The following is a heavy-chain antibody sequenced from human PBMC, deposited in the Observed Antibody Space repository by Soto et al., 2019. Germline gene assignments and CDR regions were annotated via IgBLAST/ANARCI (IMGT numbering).Heavy chain of an antibody. J-gene: IGHJ6*02. CDR1: GGSISSGGYY. Sequence: SETLSLTCTVSGGSISSGGYYWSWIRQHPGKGLEWIGYIYYSGSTYYNPSLKSRVTISVDTSKNQFSLKLSSVTAADTFVYYCARGDYYYYGMDVWGQGTTVTVSS. V-gene: IGHV4-31*03. CDR3: ARGDYYYYGMDV. CDR2: IYYSGST.